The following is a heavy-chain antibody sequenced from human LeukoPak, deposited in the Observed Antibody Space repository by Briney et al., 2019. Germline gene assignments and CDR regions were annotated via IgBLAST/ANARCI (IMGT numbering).Heavy chain of an antibody. CDR2: TYYRSKWYS. J-gene: IGHJ3*02. CDR3: ARGAALGDAFDI. CDR1: GDSVSSNSAA. D-gene: IGHD6-6*01. Sequence: SQTLSLTCAISGDSVSSNSAAWNWIRQSPSRGLEWLGRTYYRSKWYSDYEVSVKSRIAINPDTSKNHFSLQLNSVTPEDTAVYYCARGAALGDAFDIWGQGTMVTVSS. V-gene: IGHV6-1*01.